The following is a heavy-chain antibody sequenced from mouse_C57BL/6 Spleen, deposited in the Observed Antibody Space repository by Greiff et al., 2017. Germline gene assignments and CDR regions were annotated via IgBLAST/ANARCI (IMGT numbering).Heavy chain of an antibody. Sequence: QVQLQQPGAELVKPGASVKLSCKASGYTFTSYWMHWVKQRPGQGLEWIGMIHPNSGSTNYNEKFKSKATLTVDKSSSTAYMQLSSLTSEDSAVYYCAYYSKGGYAMDYWGQGTSVTVSS. J-gene: IGHJ4*01. CDR1: GYTFTSYW. D-gene: IGHD2-12*01. CDR3: AYYSKGGYAMDY. V-gene: IGHV1-64*01. CDR2: IHPNSGST.